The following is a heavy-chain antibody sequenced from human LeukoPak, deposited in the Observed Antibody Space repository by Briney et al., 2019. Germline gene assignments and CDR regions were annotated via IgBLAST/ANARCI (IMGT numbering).Heavy chain of an antibody. J-gene: IGHJ3*02. CDR2: INHSGST. CDR1: GGSFSGYY. CDR3: ARRDIVVVPAAFDAFDI. Sequence: NPSETLSLTCAVYGGSFSGYYWSWIRQPPGKGLEWIGEINHSGSTNYNPSLKSRVTISVDTSKNQFSLKLSSVTAADTAVYYCARRDIVVVPAAFDAFDIWGQGTMVTVSS. D-gene: IGHD2-2*01. V-gene: IGHV4-34*01.